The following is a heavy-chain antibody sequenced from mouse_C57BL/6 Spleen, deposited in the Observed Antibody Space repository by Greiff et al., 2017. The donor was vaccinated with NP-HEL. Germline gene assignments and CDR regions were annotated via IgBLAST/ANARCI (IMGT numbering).Heavy chain of an antibody. V-gene: IGHV5-9-1*02. Sequence: EVQLMESGEGLVKPGGSLKLSCAASGFTFSSYAMSWVRQTPEKRLEWVAYISSGGDYIYYADTVKGRFTISRDNARNTLYLQMSSLKSEDTAMYYCTRVTTVVATDYAMDYWGQGTSVTVSS. J-gene: IGHJ4*01. CDR1: GFTFSSYA. CDR3: TRVTTVVATDYAMDY. D-gene: IGHD1-1*01. CDR2: ISSGGDYI.